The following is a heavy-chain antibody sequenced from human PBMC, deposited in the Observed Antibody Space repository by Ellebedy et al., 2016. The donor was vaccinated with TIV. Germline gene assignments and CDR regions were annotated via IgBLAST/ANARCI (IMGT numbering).Heavy chain of an antibody. J-gene: IGHJ4*02. CDR3: ARGRDSAKSGF. D-gene: IGHD2-15*01. CDR1: GFIVSSIH. V-gene: IGHV3-53*01. Sequence: GESLKISXAASGFIVSSIHMSWVRQAPGKGPEWVSTIYSGDSGGATFYADSVRGRFTISRDNSKNTLYLQMDSLRAEDTAVYYCARGRDSAKSGFWGQGTLVTVSA. CDR2: IYSGDSGGAT.